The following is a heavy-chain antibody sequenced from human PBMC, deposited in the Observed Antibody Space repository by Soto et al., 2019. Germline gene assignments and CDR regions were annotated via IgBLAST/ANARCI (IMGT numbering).Heavy chain of an antibody. Sequence: QVQLQESGPGLVKPSETLSLTCTVSGVSIRRGDNYWSWIRQSPGKGLEWIGYIFHSGSTYYKASLKSRITISIDTSKSQFSLKLRSVTAADTAVYYCASARYNNGWYGFDYWGPGTLVTVSS. CDR2: IFHSGST. CDR3: ASARYNNGWYGFDY. J-gene: IGHJ4*02. V-gene: IGHV4-30-4*01. CDR1: GVSIRRGDNY. D-gene: IGHD6-19*01.